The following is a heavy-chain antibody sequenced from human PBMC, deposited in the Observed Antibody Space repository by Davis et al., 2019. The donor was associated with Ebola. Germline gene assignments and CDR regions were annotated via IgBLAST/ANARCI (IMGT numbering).Heavy chain of an antibody. CDR1: GGTFSSYA. D-gene: IGHD3-22*01. J-gene: IGHJ3*02. Sequence: SVKVSCKASGGTFSSYAISWVRQAPGQGLEWMGGIIPIFGTANYAQKFQGRVTITADESTSTAYMELSSLRSEDTAVYYCARDTAGDSSGSTDAFDIWGQGTMVTVSS. CDR2: IIPIFGTA. V-gene: IGHV1-69*13. CDR3: ARDTAGDSSGSTDAFDI.